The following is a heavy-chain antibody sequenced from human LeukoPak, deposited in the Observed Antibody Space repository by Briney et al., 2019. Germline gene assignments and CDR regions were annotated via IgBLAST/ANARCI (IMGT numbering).Heavy chain of an antibody. CDR3: ARVRIAVAGFDY. Sequence: SETLSLICTVSGGSISSYYWSWIRQPPGKGLEWIGFIYYSGSTNYNPSLKSRVTISVDTSKNQFSLRLSSVTAADTAVYYCARVRIAVAGFDYWGQGTLVTVSS. V-gene: IGHV4-59*01. D-gene: IGHD6-19*01. J-gene: IGHJ4*02. CDR2: IYYSGST. CDR1: GGSISSYY.